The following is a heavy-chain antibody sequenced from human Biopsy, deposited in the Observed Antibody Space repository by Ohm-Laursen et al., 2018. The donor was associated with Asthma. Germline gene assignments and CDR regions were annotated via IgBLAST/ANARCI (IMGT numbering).Heavy chain of an antibody. CDR2: IGVYNGNT. CDR1: GYTFNSAG. D-gene: IGHD3-10*01. J-gene: IGHJ6*02. CDR3: ARAVDYSHYYGIDV. Sequence: GASVTASCKASGYTFNSAGITWVRQAPGQGLEWMGWIGVYNGNTKVAQKLQDRVTMITDTSTSTAYMELRSLRSDDTAVYFCARAVDYSHYYGIDVWGQGTTVTVS. V-gene: IGHV1-18*01.